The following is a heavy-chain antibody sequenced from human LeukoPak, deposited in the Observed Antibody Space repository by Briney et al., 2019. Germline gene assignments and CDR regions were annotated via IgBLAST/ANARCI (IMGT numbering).Heavy chain of an antibody. Sequence: PGGSLRLSCAASGFTFTSYEMNWVRQAPGKGLEWVSYISSSGSTIDYSDSVKGRFTISRDNAQNSLYLQMNSLRAEDTAVYYCARSRYNSPSTSGGLPYFDWLFPLGYWGQGTLVTVSS. CDR3: ARSRYNSPSTSGGLPYFDWLFPLGY. V-gene: IGHV3-48*03. CDR2: ISSSGSTI. D-gene: IGHD3-9*01. J-gene: IGHJ4*02. CDR1: GFTFTSYE.